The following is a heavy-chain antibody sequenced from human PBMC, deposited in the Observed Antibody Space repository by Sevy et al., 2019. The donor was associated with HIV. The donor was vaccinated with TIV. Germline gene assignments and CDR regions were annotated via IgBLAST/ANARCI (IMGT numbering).Heavy chain of an antibody. V-gene: IGHV3-53*01. CDR2: IYSGGTT. D-gene: IGHD6-13*01. CDR1: GLTFSSHA. J-gene: IGHJ4*02. Sequence: GGSLRLSCAASGLTFSSHAMHWVRQAPGKGLEWVSLIYSGGTTHYADSVKGRFTISRDHSKNTLYLQMNSLRAEDTAIYYCARDPPGIAATGGGWGQGTLVTVSS. CDR3: ARDPPGIAATGGG.